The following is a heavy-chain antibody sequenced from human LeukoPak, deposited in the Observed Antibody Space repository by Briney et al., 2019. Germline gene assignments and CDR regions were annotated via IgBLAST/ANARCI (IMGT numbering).Heavy chain of an antibody. CDR2: INTDSGKA. V-gene: IGHV7-4-1*01. J-gene: IGHJ3*02. Sequence: VASVKVSCKASGYIFNRQGMNWVRQAPGQGLEWMGWINTDSGKATYAQGFTGRFVFSLDSSVSTVYLQIGDLMPEDTAKYYCAREILRFDIWGQGTTVTVSS. CDR3: AREILRFDI. CDR1: GYIFNRQG.